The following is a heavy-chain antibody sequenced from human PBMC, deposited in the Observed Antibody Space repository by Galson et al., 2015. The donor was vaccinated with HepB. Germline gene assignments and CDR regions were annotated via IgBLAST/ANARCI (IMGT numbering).Heavy chain of an antibody. D-gene: IGHD6-6*01. CDR1: GFTFSDYA. V-gene: IGHV3-23*01. Sequence: SLRLSCAASGFTFSDYAMSWVRQAPGKGLEWVPAISGSGGSTYYADSVKGRFTISRDNSKNTLYLQMNSLRAEDTAVYYCAKDSACGYSSSFGPPCYFDYWGQGTLVTVSS. CDR2: ISGSGGST. J-gene: IGHJ4*02. CDR3: AKDSACGYSSSFGPPCYFDY.